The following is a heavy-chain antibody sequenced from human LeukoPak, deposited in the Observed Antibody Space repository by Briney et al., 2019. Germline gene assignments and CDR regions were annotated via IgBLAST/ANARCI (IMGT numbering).Heavy chain of an antibody. Sequence: TSETLSLTCAVSGGSISSSNWWSWVRQPPGKGLEWIGEIYHSGSTNYNPSLKSRVTISVGKSKNQFSLKLSSVTAADTAVYYCAKASVGARFFDPWGQGTLVTVSS. CDR1: GGSISSSNW. V-gene: IGHV4-4*02. CDR2: IYHSGST. D-gene: IGHD1-26*01. CDR3: AKASVGARFFDP. J-gene: IGHJ5*02.